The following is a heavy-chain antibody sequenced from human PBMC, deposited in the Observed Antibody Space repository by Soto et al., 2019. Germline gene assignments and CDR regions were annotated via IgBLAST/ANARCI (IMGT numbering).Heavy chain of an antibody. J-gene: IGHJ3*02. CDR3: ARGDYHDITGPFSDAFDI. D-gene: IGHD3-22*01. CDR1: VFTFSSHW. CDR2: IKQDGRAA. Sequence: GGSLRLSCAASVFTFSSHWMSWVRQAPGKGLEWVANIKQDGRAAWYVDSVKGRFTISRDNGRKSLYLQMNSLRLEDTAMYYCARGDYHDITGPFSDAFDIWGRGTMVTVSS. V-gene: IGHV3-7*04.